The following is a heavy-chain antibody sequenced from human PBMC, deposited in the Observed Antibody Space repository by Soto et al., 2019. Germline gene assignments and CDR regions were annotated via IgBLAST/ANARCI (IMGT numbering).Heavy chain of an antibody. CDR1: GYTFTIYA. Sequence: ASVKVSCKASGYTFTIYAMHWVRQAPGQRLEWMGWINAGNGNTKYSQKFQGRVTITRDTSASTAYMELSSLRSEDTAVYYCARDHAYYDFWSGYYTRPDYYYGMDVWGQGTTVTVSS. V-gene: IGHV1-3*01. J-gene: IGHJ6*02. CDR3: ARDHAYYDFWSGYYTRPDYYYGMDV. D-gene: IGHD3-3*01. CDR2: INAGNGNT.